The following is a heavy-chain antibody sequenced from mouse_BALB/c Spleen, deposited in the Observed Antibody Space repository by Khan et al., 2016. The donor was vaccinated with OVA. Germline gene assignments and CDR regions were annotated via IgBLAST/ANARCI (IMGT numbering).Heavy chain of an antibody. J-gene: IGHJ3*01. D-gene: IGHD4-1*01. CDR1: GFTFSSYS. CDR2: ISSGGDYT. V-gene: IGHV5-6*02. Sequence: EVKLEESGGDLVKPGGSLKLSCAASGFTFSSYSMSWVRQTPDMRLKWVTTISSGGDYTYYPDSVKGRFTISRDNAKNTLYLQMSSLKSEDTAMYYCASHLTGSFAYWGQGTLVTVSA. CDR3: ASHLTGSFAY.